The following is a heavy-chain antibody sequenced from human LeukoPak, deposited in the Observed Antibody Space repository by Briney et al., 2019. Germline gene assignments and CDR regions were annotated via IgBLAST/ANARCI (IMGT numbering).Heavy chain of an antibody. V-gene: IGHV3-21*01. CDR2: ISSSSSYI. D-gene: IGHD3-3*01. CDR3: ARGNLDFDP. Sequence: GGSLRLSCAASGFTFSSYWMHWVRQAPGRGLEWVSSISSSSSYIYYADSVKGRFTISRDNAKNSLYLQMNSLRAEDTAAYYCARGNLDFDPRGQGTLVTVSS. CDR1: GFTFSSYW. J-gene: IGHJ5*02.